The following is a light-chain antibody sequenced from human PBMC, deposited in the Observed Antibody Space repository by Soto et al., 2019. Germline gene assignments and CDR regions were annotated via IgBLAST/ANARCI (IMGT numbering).Light chain of an antibody. CDR1: NIESKS. Sequence: SYVLTQPPSVSVAPGQTATISCGGTNIESKSVHWYQQKPDQAPMLVVFDDSDRPTGIPERFSGSNSGNAAALTISRVEAGDEADYVCQVSGSDSDLRGVVFGGGTQLTVL. V-gene: IGLV3-21*02. CDR2: DDS. J-gene: IGLJ3*02. CDR3: QVSGSDSDLRGVV.